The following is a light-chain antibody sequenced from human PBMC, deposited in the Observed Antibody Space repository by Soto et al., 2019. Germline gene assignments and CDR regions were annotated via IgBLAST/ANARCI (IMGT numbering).Light chain of an antibody. CDR3: QSYDRSVSATYV. CDR2: GNN. V-gene: IGLV1-40*01. J-gene: IGLJ1*01. Sequence: QSALTQPPSVSGAPGQRVTISCTGSSSNIGAGYDVHWYQQVPGTAPKLLIYGNNNRPSGVPDRFSGSTSGTSASLAITGLQAEDEADYYCQSYDRSVSATYVFGTGTK. CDR1: SSNIGAGYD.